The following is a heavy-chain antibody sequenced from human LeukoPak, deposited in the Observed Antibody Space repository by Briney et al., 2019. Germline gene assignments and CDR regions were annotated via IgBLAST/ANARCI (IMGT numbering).Heavy chain of an antibody. CDR2: IYYSGST. Sequence: SETLSLTCTVSGGSISSSSYYWGWIRQPPGKGLEWIGSIYYSGSTYYNPSLKSRVTISVDTSKNQFSLKLSSVTAADTAVYYCARVVYDILTGLLYFDYWGQGTLVTVSS. CDR1: GGSISSSSYY. J-gene: IGHJ4*02. V-gene: IGHV4-39*07. CDR3: ARVVYDILTGLLYFDY. D-gene: IGHD3-9*01.